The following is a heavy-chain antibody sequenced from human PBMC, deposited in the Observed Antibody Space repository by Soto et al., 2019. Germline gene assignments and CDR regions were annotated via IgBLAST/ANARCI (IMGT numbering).Heavy chain of an antibody. D-gene: IGHD4-17*01. CDR3: VGTGTTDDY. Sequence: QVLLQESGPGLVKPSQTLSLTCTVSGASVTSGDYYWSCIRQPPGKGLEWIGYIYNNGGSYYNPSLKGRLTISIDTSKNHFSLKLKSVTAADTAIYCCVGTGTTDDYWGRGTLVTVSS. CDR1: GASVTSGDYY. CDR2: IYNNGGS. V-gene: IGHV4-30-4*01. J-gene: IGHJ4*02.